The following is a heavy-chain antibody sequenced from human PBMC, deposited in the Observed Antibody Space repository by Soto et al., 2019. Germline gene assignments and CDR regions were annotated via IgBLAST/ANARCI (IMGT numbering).Heavy chain of an antibody. J-gene: IGHJ6*02. Sequence: QVQLQESGPGLVKPSETLSLTCTVSGGSISSYYWSWIRQPPGKGLEWIGYIYYSGSTNYNPSLKSRVTISVDTSKNQFSLKLSSVTAADTAVYYCARDNPLPGYYDSSGYYSAYYYGMDVWGQGTTVTVSS. D-gene: IGHD3-22*01. V-gene: IGHV4-59*01. CDR3: ARDNPLPGYYDSSGYYSAYYYGMDV. CDR2: IYYSGST. CDR1: GGSISSYY.